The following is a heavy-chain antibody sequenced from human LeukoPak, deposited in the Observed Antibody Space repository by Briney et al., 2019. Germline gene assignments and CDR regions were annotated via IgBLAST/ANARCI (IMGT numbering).Heavy chain of an antibody. V-gene: IGHV4-39*01. D-gene: IGHD3-10*01. J-gene: IGHJ6*03. CDR1: GFTFSSYG. CDR3: ARHRRVRGVIPGRDSRFYYYYYMDV. CDR2: IYYSGST. Sequence: GSLRLSCAASGFTFSSYGMSWVRQPPGKGLEWIGSIYYSGSTYYNPSLKSRVTISVDTSKNQFSLKLSSVTAADTAVYYCARHRRVRGVIPGRDSRFYYYYYMDVWGKGTTVTISS.